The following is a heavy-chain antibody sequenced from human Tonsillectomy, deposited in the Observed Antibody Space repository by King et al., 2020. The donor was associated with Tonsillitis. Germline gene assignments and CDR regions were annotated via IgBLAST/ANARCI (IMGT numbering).Heavy chain of an antibody. Sequence: VQLVESGGGLVQPGGSLRLSCAASGFTLNTYWMNWVRQSPGKGLEWVADIKHDGSETYYVDSVKGRFTISRDNAKNSVYLQMNSLRAEDTAVYYCARGRGVRDFDWLGIDPWGQGTLVTVSS. CDR3: ARGRGVRDFDWLGIDP. J-gene: IGHJ5*02. D-gene: IGHD3-9*01. CDR1: GFTLNTYW. V-gene: IGHV3-7*03. CDR2: IKHDGSET.